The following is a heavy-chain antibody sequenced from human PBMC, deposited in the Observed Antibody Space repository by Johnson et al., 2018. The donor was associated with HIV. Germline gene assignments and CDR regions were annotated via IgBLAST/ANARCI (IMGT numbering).Heavy chain of an antibody. D-gene: IGHD5-18*01. CDR1: GFTFGNYW. CDR2: IRYDGTNK. CDR3: ARVDTAMTYDAFDI. Sequence: QVQLVESGGGLVQPGGSLRLSCAASGFTFGNYWMHWVRQAPGKGLEWVAVIRYDGTNKYYADSVKGRFTISRDNSKNTLYLQMNSLRAEDTAVYYCARVDTAMTYDAFDIWGQGTVVIVSS. V-gene: IGHV3-33*08. J-gene: IGHJ3*02.